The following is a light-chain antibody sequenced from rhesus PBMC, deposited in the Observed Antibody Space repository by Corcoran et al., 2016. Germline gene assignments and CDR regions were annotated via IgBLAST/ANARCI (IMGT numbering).Light chain of an antibody. Sequence: EIVMTQSPATLSLSPGERASLSCRASQSVSNSLAWYQQNPGQAPRLLIYAASSRATGIPDRFSCSGSGTDFTLTISSLEPEDVAVYYCLQHSNWPYRFGRGTKVEIK. CDR1: QSVSNS. CDR2: AAS. J-gene: IGKJ2*01. CDR3: LQHSNWPYR. V-gene: IGKV3-24*01.